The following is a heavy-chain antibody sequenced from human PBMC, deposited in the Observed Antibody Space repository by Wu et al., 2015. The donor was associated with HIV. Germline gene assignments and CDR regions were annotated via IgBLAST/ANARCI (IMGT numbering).Heavy chain of an antibody. J-gene: IGHJ4*02. CDR1: EYTFTDYY. CDR3: ARDKGATTFDF. V-gene: IGHV1-2*02. Sequence: QVQLVQSGAEVKKPGASVKVSCKASEYTFTDYYIHWVRQAPGQGLEWMGWINPKSGDVNYAQNFQDRVIMTRDTSITTAYMELSSLRSHDTAIFYCARDKGATTFDFWGQGTLVTVSS. D-gene: IGHD1-26*01. CDR2: INPKSGDV.